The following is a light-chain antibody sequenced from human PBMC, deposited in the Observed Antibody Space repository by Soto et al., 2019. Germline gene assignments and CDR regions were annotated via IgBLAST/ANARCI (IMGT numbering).Light chain of an antibody. J-gene: IGKJ1*01. CDR2: AAS. V-gene: IGKV1-27*01. Sequence: DIQLTQSPSSLSASVGDRVTITCRASLPISNYLAWYQQKPGKIPNLLIYAASTLQAGVPSRFSGSGSGTDFTLKISRVEAEDVGYYYCMQGLQTPRTFGQGTKVDI. CDR3: MQGLQTPRT. CDR1: LPISNY.